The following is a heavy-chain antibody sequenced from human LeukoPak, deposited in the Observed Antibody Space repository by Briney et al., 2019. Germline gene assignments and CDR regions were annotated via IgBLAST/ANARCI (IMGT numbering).Heavy chain of an antibody. CDR3: ARGEFDGGVYFDY. D-gene: IGHD3-16*01. CDR1: GGSISSYY. CDR2: IYYSGST. V-gene: IGHV4-59*01. J-gene: IGHJ4*02. Sequence: SETLSLTCTVSGGSISSYYWSWIRQPPGKGLEWIGYIYYSGSTNYNPSLKSRVTISVVTSKNQFSLKLSSVTAADTAVYYCARGEFDGGVYFDYWGQGTLVTVSS.